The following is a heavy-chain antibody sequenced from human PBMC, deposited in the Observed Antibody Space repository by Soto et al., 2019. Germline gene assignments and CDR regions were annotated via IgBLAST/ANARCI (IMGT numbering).Heavy chain of an antibody. V-gene: IGHV4-39*01. CDR3: AGHTYSGYDVHPEY. CDR2: IYYSGST. Sequence: PSETLSLTCTVSGVSINSGNYFWCWILQAPGKGLEWIGSIYYSGSTYYSPSLKSRVTISGDMSTNQFSLQLTSVTAADTAVYYCAGHTYSGYDVHPEYWGQGTLVTVSS. D-gene: IGHD5-12*01. CDR1: GVSINSGNYF. J-gene: IGHJ4*02.